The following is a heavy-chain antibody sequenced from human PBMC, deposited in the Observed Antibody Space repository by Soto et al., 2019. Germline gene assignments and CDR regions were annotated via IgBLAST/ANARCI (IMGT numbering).Heavy chain of an antibody. CDR3: ARTPETRDWLDP. J-gene: IGHJ5*02. CDR2: IYYIGAY. Sequence: SETLSLTCSVSGASVSSYYWSWVRQPPGKGLEWIGYIYYIGAYNYNPSLKSRVTISVDTSKNQFSLKLTSVTAADTAVYYCARTPETRDWLDPWGQGTLVTVYS. CDR1: GASVSSYY. V-gene: IGHV4-59*02. D-gene: IGHD1-7*01.